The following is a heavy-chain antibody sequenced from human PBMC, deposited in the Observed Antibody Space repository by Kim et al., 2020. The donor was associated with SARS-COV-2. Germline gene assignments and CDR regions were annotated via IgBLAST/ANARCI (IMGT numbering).Heavy chain of an antibody. D-gene: IGHD2-2*01. CDR3: ATDHAMGWWFDP. V-gene: IGHV1-24*01. J-gene: IGHJ5*02. CDR2: FDPEDGET. CDR1: GYTLTELS. Sequence: ASVKVSCKVSGYTLTELSMHWVRQAPGKGLEWMGGFDPEDGETIYAQKFQGRVTMTEDTSTDTAYMELSSLRSEDTAVYYCATDHAMGWWFDPWGQGTLVTVSS.